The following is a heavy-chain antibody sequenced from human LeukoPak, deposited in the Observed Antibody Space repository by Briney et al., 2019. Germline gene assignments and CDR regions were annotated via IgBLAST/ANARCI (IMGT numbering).Heavy chain of an antibody. J-gene: IGHJ6*02. CDR1: GFTFSSYS. CDR3: ARDTPPRSIAAAPGGMDV. V-gene: IGHV3-21*01. D-gene: IGHD6-13*01. CDR2: ISSSSSYI. Sequence: PGGSLRLSRAASGFTFSSYSMNWVRQAPGKGLEWVSSISSSSSYIYYADSVKGRFTISRDNSKNTLYLQMNSLRAEDTAVYYCARDTPPRSIAAAPGGMDVWGQGTTVTVSS.